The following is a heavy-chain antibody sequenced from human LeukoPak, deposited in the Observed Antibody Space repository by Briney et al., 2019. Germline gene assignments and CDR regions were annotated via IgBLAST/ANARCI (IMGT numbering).Heavy chain of an antibody. CDR3: ARDRTTVTAGYYGMDV. J-gene: IGHJ6*02. V-gene: IGHV1-2*02. D-gene: IGHD4-17*01. CDR1: GYTFTGYY. Sequence: ASVKVSCKASGYTFTGYYMHWVRQAAGHQLEWMGGINPNTGVTKYTQKIQGRVTPTRDTSIITTYMDLTRLRSDDTAMYYCARDRTTVTAGYYGMDVWGQGTTLTVSS. CDR2: INPNTGVT.